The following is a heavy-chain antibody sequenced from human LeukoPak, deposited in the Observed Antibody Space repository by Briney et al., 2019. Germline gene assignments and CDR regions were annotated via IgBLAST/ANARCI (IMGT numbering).Heavy chain of an antibody. CDR1: GFTFSSYE. CDR3: AKKGNNYYYSYMDV. CDR2: ISSSGSTT. D-gene: IGHD2/OR15-2a*01. Sequence: GGSLRLSCAASGFTFSSYEMNWVRQAPGKGLEWVSYISSSGSTTYYADSVKGRFTISRDNSKNTLYLLMNSLRAEDTAVYYCAKKGNNYYYSYMDVWGKGTTVTVSS. J-gene: IGHJ6*03. V-gene: IGHV3-48*03.